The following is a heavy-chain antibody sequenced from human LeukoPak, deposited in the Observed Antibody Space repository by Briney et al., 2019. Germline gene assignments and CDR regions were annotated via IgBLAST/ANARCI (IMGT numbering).Heavy chain of an antibody. Sequence: GGSLRLSCAASGFTFEDIAMHGVRQTQGKGLEWVSLISGDGGSTYYADSVKGRFTISRDNSKNSLYLQMNSLRTEDTALYYCAKGHYVRSHAFDIWGQGTMVTVSS. J-gene: IGHJ3*02. CDR2: ISGDGGST. D-gene: IGHD3-10*02. CDR1: GFTFEDIA. CDR3: AKGHYVRSHAFDI. V-gene: IGHV3-43*02.